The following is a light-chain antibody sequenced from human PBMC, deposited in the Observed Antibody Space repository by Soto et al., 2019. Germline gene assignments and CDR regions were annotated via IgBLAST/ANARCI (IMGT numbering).Light chain of an antibody. CDR1: QRVTGNY. J-gene: IGKJ1*01. CDR2: GAS. Sequence: EIVLTQSPATLSLYPGERATLSCRASQRVTGNYLAWYRQKPGQTPRLLIFGASRRATGITDRFSGCGSGTDFTLTISRLEPADFAVYYCQHYLDSPWSFGKGTQVDIK. CDR3: QHYLDSPWS. V-gene: IGKV3-20*01.